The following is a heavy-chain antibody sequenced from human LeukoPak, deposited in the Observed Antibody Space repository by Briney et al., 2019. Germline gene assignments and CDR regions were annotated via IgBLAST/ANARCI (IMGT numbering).Heavy chain of an antibody. V-gene: IGHV4-30-4*01. CDR2: IYYSGST. J-gene: IGHJ6*02. CDR1: GGSISSGDYY. CDR3: ARGRRRYCSGGSCLSYGMDV. Sequence: PSETLSLTCTVSGGSISSGDYYWSWIRQPPGKGLEWIGYIYYSGSTYYNPSLKSRVTISVDTSKNQFSLKLSSVTAADTAVYYCARGRRRYCSGGSCLSYGMDVWGQGTTVTVSS. D-gene: IGHD2-15*01.